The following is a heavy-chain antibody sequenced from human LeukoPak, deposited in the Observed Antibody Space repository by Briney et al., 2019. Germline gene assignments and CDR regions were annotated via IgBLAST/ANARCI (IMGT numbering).Heavy chain of an antibody. CDR2: IYFSGST. D-gene: IGHD2-2*03. V-gene: IGHV4-39*01. CDR3: ARHSGYCTSTSCYEIDY. Sequence: SETLSLTCTVSGGSISGSTYYWGWIRQPPGKGLEWIGNIYFSGSTYYNPSLKSRVTISLDTSKNQFSLKLYSVTAADTSVYYCARHSGYCTSTSCYEIDYWGQGTLVTVSS. J-gene: IGHJ4*02. CDR1: GGSISGSTYY.